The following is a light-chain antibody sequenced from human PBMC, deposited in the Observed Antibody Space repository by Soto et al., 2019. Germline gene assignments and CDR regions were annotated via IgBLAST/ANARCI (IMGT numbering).Light chain of an antibody. CDR3: QQYTDGPFT. Sequence: EIVVTQSPATLSVSPGERATLSCRASQSVSGNLAWYQQKPGQAPMLLTYGASTRATGIPARFSGSGSGTEFTLTISSLQSEDFAVYYCQQYTDGPFTFGQGTRLEIK. CDR1: QSVSGN. CDR2: GAS. J-gene: IGKJ5*01. V-gene: IGKV3-15*01.